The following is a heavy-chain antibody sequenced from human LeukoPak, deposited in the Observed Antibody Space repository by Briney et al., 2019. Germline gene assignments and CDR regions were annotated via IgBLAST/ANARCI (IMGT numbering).Heavy chain of an antibody. CDR2: ISWDGGST. D-gene: IGHD4-23*01. J-gene: IGHJ4*02. CDR3: AKTFYGGNSGWGYYFDY. Sequence: GGSLRLSCAASGFTFDDYTMHWVRQAPGKGLEWVSLISWDGGSTYYADSVKGRFTISRDNSKNSLYLQMNSLRTEDTALYYCAKTFYGGNSGWGYYFDYWGQGTLVTVSS. CDR1: GFTFDDYT. V-gene: IGHV3-43*01.